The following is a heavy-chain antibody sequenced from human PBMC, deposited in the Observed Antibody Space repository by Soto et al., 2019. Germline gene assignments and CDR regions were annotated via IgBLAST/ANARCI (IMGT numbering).Heavy chain of an antibody. CDR1: GGSISTRSNY. CDR3: ARRNLFRGVANYFYGLDV. CDR2: IYYSGST. D-gene: IGHD3-10*01. V-gene: IGHV4-39*01. J-gene: IGHJ6*02. Sequence: SETLSLTCTVSGGSISTRSNYWGWSRQPPGKGLEWIGSIYYSGSTYYNPSLKSRVTISVDTSKNQFSLKLSSVTAADTAVYYCARRNLFRGVANYFYGLDVWGQGITVTVSS.